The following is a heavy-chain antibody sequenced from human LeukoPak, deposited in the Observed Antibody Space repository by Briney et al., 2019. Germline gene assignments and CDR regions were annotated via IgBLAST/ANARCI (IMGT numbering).Heavy chain of an antibody. CDR2: ISAYNGNT. CDR3: ARVCHWDIDNTRGDPVDY. Sequence: ASVKVSCKSSGHTFTNYGITWVRQAPGQGLEWMGWISAYNGNTNYAQKFQGRVTMTTDTSTSTAYMEVRSLRSDDTAMYYCARVCHWDIDNTRGDPVDYWGQGTLVTVSS. J-gene: IGHJ4*02. D-gene: IGHD2-15*01. CDR1: GHTFTNYG. V-gene: IGHV1-18*01.